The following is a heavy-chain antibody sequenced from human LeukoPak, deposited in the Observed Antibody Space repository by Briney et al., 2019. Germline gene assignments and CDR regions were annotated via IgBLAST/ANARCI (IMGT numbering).Heavy chain of an antibody. CDR1: GFTFSYVW. J-gene: IGHJ4*02. CDR3: ARDNVGATPFDY. Sequence: GGSLRLSCAASGFTFSYVWMSWGRQAPGKGREWVANINLDGTERHYVDSVKGRFTISRDNARKSLYLQMNSLRDEDTAVYYCARDNVGATPFDYWGQGTLVTVSS. V-gene: IGHV3-7*05. CDR2: INLDGTER. D-gene: IGHD1-26*01.